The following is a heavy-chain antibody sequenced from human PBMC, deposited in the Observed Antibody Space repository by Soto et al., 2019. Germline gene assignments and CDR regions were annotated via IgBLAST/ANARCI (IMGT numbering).Heavy chain of an antibody. CDR2: INAGNGNT. D-gene: IGHD6-13*01. J-gene: IGHJ4*02. CDR1: GYTFTSYA. Sequence: ASVKVSCKASGYTFTSYARHWVRQAPGQRLEWMGWINAGNGNTKYSQKFQGRVTITRDTSASTAYMELSSLRSEDTAVYYCARGDSSSWYSLEYWGQGTLVTVSS. CDR3: ARGDSSSWYSLEY. V-gene: IGHV1-3*01.